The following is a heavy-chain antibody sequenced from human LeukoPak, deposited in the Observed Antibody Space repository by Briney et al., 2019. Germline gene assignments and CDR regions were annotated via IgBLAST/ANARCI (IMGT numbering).Heavy chain of an antibody. Sequence: NPSETLSLTCTVSGGSVSDYYWSWIRQSPGKGLEWIGYIYYTETSYNPSLKSRVTISADTSKNQFSLKLYSVTAADTAVYYCAKTGNPATGDYWGQGTLVTVSS. CDR3: AKTGNPATGDY. J-gene: IGHJ4*02. V-gene: IGHV4-59*02. CDR2: IYYTET. D-gene: IGHD1-1*01. CDR1: GGSVSDYY.